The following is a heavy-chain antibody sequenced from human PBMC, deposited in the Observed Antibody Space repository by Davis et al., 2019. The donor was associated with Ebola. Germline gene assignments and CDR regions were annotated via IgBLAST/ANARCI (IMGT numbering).Heavy chain of an antibody. V-gene: IGHV4-39*07. J-gene: IGHJ3*02. Sequence: PSETLSLTCTVSGGSISSSSYYWGWIRQPPGKGLEWIGSIYYSGSTYYNPSLKSRVTISVDTSKNQFSLKLSSVTAADTAVYYCARVYYDFWSGYGAFDIWGQGTMVTVSS. CDR2: IYYSGST. CDR3: ARVYYDFWSGYGAFDI. CDR1: GGSISSSSYY. D-gene: IGHD3-3*01.